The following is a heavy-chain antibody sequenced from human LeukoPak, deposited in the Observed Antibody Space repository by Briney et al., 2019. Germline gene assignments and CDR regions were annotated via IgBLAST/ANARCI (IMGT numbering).Heavy chain of an antibody. V-gene: IGHV4-59*01. Sequence: SETLSLTCTVSGGSLNTYYWSWIRQPPGKGLEWLGYIYYSGSSNYNPSLKSRVTISADTSKNQFSLKLSSVTAADTAVYYCARVPRSYYYYYYMDAWGKGTTVTVSS. J-gene: IGHJ6*03. CDR1: GGSLNTYY. CDR2: IYYSGSS. CDR3: ARVPRSYYYYYYMDA.